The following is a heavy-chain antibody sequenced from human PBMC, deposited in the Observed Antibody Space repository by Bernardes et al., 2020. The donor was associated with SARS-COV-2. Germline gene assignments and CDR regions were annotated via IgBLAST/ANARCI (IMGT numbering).Heavy chain of an antibody. Sequence: GGSLRLSCAASGFTFDDYGMSWVRQAPGKGLEWVSGINWNGGSTGYADSVKGRFTISRDNAKNSLYLQMNSLRAEDTALYHCARAPDGILTGGGWFDPWGQGTLVTVSS. D-gene: IGHD3-9*01. CDR1: GFTFDDYG. CDR3: ARAPDGILTGGGWFDP. V-gene: IGHV3-20*01. J-gene: IGHJ5*02. CDR2: INWNGGST.